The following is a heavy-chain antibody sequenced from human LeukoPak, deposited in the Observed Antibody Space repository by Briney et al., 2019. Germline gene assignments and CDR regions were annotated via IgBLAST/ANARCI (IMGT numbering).Heavy chain of an antibody. CDR1: GVTFSNYW. J-gene: IGHJ1*01. D-gene: IGHD1-26*01. CDR2: IKAKSDGETL. CDR3: ALRSDI. V-gene: IGHV3-15*01. Sequence: PGGSLRLSCEVSGVTFSNYWMSWVRQAPGKGLEWVGRIKAKSDGETLDYGTAVKGRFTISRDDSKNTVYLQMTNLKSEDTAMYYCALRSDIWGQGTLVAVSS.